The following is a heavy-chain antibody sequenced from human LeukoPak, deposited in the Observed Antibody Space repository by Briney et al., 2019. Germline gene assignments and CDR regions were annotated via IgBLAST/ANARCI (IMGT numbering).Heavy chain of an antibody. D-gene: IGHD1-26*01. V-gene: IGHV4-30-4*01. CDR2: IYYSGST. J-gene: IGHJ6*02. Sequence: SQTLSLTCTVSGVSISSGDYYWSWIRQPPGKGLEWIGYIYYSGSTYYNPSLKSRVTISVDASKNQFSLKLSSVTAADTAVYYCARHAEWELPGYFYYHGMDVWGQGTTVTVSS. CDR3: ARHAEWELPGYFYYHGMDV. CDR1: GVSISSGDYY.